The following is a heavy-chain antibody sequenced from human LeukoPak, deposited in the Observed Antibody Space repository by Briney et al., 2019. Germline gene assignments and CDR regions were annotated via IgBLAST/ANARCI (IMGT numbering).Heavy chain of an antibody. J-gene: IGHJ6*02. D-gene: IGHD2-2*01. V-gene: IGHV3-30-3*01. CDR1: GFTFSSYA. CDR2: ISYDGSNK. Sequence: GGSLRLSCAASGFTFSSYAMHWVRQAPGKGLEWVAVISYDGSNKYYADSVKGRFTNSRDNSKNTLYLQMNSLRAEDTAVYYCARGPLYCSSTSCYSGYGMDVWGQGTTVTVSS. CDR3: ARGPLYCSSTSCYSGYGMDV.